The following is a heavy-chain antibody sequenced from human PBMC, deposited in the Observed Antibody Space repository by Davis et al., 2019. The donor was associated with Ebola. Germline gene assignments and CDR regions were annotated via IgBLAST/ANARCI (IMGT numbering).Heavy chain of an antibody. D-gene: IGHD1-14*01. J-gene: IGHJ6*02. Sequence: GESLKISCKTSGYNFPRYWIAWVRQMPGKGLEWMGIIYPGDSDTTYSPSFQGQVTISADKSVTTAYLQWSSLKASDTAMYYCARLLVPEGAMDVWSQGTTVTVSS. V-gene: IGHV5-51*01. CDR2: IYPGDSDT. CDR3: ARLLVPEGAMDV. CDR1: GYNFPRYW.